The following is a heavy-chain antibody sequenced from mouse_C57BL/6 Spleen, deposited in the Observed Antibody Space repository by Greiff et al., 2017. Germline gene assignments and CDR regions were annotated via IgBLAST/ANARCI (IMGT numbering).Heavy chain of an antibody. D-gene: IGHD1-1*01. V-gene: IGHV7-1*01. Sequence: EVQLVESGGGLVQSGRSLRLSCATSGFTFSDFYMEWVRQAPGKGLEWIAASRNKANDYTTEYSASVKGRFIVSRDTSQSILYLQMNVLRAEDTAIYYCSRDAPYYYGSGRYFDVWGTGTTVTVSS. CDR2: SRNKANDYTT. CDR3: SRDAPYYYGSGRYFDV. J-gene: IGHJ1*03. CDR1: GFTFSDFY.